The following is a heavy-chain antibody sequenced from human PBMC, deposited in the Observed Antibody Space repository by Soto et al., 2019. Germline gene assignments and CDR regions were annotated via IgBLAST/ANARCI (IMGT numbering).Heavy chain of an antibody. CDR3: ARDLWGYCGTDCYPLDV. J-gene: IGHJ6*02. CDR1: GGSISRYY. CDR2: MYNTGST. V-gene: IGHV4-59*01. Sequence: QVPLQESGPGLVKPSETLSLTCTVSGGSISRYYLSWIRQPPGKGLEWIGYMYNTGSTVYNPSFKSRVTISVDTSKNQFSLKLNSVTAADTAVYYCARDLWGYCGTDCYPLDVWGQGTTVTVSS. D-gene: IGHD2-21*02.